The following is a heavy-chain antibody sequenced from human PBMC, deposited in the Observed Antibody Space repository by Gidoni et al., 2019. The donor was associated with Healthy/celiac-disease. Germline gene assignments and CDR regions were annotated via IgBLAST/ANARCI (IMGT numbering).Heavy chain of an antibody. CDR1: GGSIISYY. CDR2: IYYSGST. V-gene: IGHV4-59*01. CDR3: ARALRDPPPGSRIPYYFDD. Sequence: QVQLQDSDPGLVKPSATLALTCTVPGGSIISYYWSWIRQPPGQGLEWIGYIYYSGSTNYNPARKSRVTISVDTSKDQFSLKLSSVIAADTAVYYCARALRDPPPGSRIPYYFDDWGQGTMVTVSS. J-gene: IGHJ4*02. D-gene: IGHD2-15*01.